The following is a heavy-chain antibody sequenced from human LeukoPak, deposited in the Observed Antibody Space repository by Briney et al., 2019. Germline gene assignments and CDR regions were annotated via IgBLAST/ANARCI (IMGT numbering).Heavy chain of an antibody. CDR2: IIPILGIA. D-gene: IGHD3-22*01. V-gene: IGHV1-69*04. CDR1: GGTFSSYA. J-gene: IGHJ4*02. CDR3: ARGGYYDSSGYYNGQFDY. Sequence: ASVKVSCKASGGTFSSYAISWVRQAPGQGLEWMGRIIPILGIANYAQKFQGRVTITADKSTSTAYMELSSLRSEDTAVYYCARGGYYDSSGYYNGQFDYWGQGTLVTVSS.